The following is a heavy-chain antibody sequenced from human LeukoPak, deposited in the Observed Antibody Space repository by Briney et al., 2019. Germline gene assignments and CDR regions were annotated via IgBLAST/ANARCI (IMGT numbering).Heavy chain of an antibody. D-gene: IGHD2-8*01. V-gene: IGHV4-39*01. CDR2: FTGNT. CDR1: GGSISSSPYH. J-gene: IGHJ4*02. CDR3: TRLVNGRPLDL. Sequence: SETLSLTCTVSGGSISSSPYHWGWIRQPPGKGLEWIGSFTGNTYSNPSLKSRVTISLDTSKNQFSLKLTSVTPADTAMYYCTRLVNGRPLDLSGQGVLVTVSS.